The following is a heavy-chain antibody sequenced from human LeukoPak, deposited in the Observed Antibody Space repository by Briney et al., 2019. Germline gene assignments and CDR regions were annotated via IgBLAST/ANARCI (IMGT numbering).Heavy chain of an antibody. CDR2: ISYSGAT. J-gene: IGHJ4*02. V-gene: IGHV4-59*01. D-gene: IGHD2-15*01. Sequence: SETLSLTCTVSGGSINNYYWSWIRQPPGKGLEYIGYISYSGATYYIPSLKNRVTISSDTSKNQFSLKLTPVSAADTAMYYCARDVVGAAGDYWGQGTLVTVSS. CDR1: GGSINNYY. CDR3: ARDVVGAAGDY.